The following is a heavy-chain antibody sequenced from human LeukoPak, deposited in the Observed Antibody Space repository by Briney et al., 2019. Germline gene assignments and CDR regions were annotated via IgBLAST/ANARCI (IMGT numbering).Heavy chain of an antibody. CDR3: AKEGGYCSGGSCYFDY. CDR1: GFTFSSYA. CDR2: ISDSGGST. D-gene: IGHD2-15*01. Sequence: GGSLRLSCAASGFTFSSYAMSWVRQAPGKGREWVSAISDSGGSTYYADSVKGRFTISRDNSKNTLYLQMNSLRAEDTAVYYCAKEGGYCSGGSCYFDYWGQGTLVTVSS. J-gene: IGHJ4*02. V-gene: IGHV3-23*01.